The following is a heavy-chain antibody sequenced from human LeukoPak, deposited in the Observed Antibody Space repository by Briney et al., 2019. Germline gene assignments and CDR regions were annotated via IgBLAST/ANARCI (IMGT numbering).Heavy chain of an antibody. J-gene: IGHJ4*02. V-gene: IGHV3-7*03. CDR3: ARAGTSIRGIKVY. D-gene: IGHD3-10*01. Sequence: PGGSLRLSCAASGFKFDDYWMNWVRQAPGKGLEWVANIKEDGSEKYYVDSVKGRFTISRDNARNFLYLQMNSLRAEETAVYYCARAGTSIRGIKVYWGQGTLVTVSS. CDR2: IKEDGSEK. CDR1: GFKFDDYW.